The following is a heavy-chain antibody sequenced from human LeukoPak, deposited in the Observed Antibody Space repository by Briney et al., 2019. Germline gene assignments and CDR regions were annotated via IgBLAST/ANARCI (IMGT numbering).Heavy chain of an antibody. V-gene: IGHV4-34*01. Sequence: SETLSLTCAVYGGSFSGYYWSWIRQPPGKGLEWIGEINHSGSTNYNPSLKSQVTISVDTSKNQFSLKLSSVTAADTAVYYCARGPVLYYNWNYRPLPSYFDYWGQGTLVTVSS. D-gene: IGHD1-7*01. J-gene: IGHJ4*02. CDR2: INHSGST. CDR1: GGSFSGYY. CDR3: ARGPVLYYNWNYRPLPSYFDY.